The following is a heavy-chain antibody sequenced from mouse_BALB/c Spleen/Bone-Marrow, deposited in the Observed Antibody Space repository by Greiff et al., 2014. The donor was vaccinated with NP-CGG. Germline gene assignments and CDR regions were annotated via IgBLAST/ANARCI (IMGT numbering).Heavy chain of an antibody. V-gene: IGHV14-3*02. CDR2: IDPAYGNT. D-gene: IGHD2-3*01. Sequence: EVKLQQSGAELVKPGASVKLSCTTSGFNIKDTYIHWVKQRPEQGLEWIGRIDPAYGNTKYDPEFQGKATITADTSSNTAYLHLSSLTSEDTAVYSCAHDAPFAYWGQGTLVTVSA. CDR3: AHDAPFAY. J-gene: IGHJ3*01. CDR1: GFNIKDTY.